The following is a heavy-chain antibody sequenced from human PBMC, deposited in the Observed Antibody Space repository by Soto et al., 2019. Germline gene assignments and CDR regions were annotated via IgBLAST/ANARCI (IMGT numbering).Heavy chain of an antibody. CDR3: TKDIYLAEYGPVTDAFDI. CDR1: GFTFDGYT. J-gene: IGHJ3*02. Sequence: GGSLRLSCAASGFTFDGYTMHWVRQAPGKGLEWVSAISWGGGSTYYADSVKGRFTISRDNSKNTLYLQMNSLRTEDTALYYCTKDIYLAEYGPVTDAFDIWGQGAMVTVSS. V-gene: IGHV3-43*01. CDR2: ISWGGGST. D-gene: IGHD3-16*01.